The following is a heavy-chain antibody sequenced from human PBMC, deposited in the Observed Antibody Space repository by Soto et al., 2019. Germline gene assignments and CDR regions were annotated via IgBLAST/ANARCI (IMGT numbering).Heavy chain of an antibody. CDR1: GYTFTSYY. V-gene: IGHV1-18*01. Sequence: QVQLVQSGAEVKKPGASVKVSCKASGYTFTSYYISWVRQAPGQGLEGMGWISAYNGNTNYAQKLQGRVTMTTDTSTSTGFMELRSLRSDDTAGYYCARDAPPADPWGQGTLVTVSS. CDR2: ISAYNGNT. CDR3: ARDAPPADP. J-gene: IGHJ5*02.